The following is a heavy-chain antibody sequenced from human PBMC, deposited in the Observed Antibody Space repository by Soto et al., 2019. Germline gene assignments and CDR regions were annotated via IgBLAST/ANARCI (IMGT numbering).Heavy chain of an antibody. Sequence: VQLLESGGGLVQPGGSLRLSCAASGFTFSSYAMSWVRQAPGKGLEWVSAISGSGGSTYYADSVKGRFTISRDNSKNTLYLQMNSLRAEDTAVYYCAKAGYYDFWSGYSNFDYWGQGTLVTVSS. CDR3: AKAGYYDFWSGYSNFDY. CDR2: ISGSGGST. D-gene: IGHD3-3*01. J-gene: IGHJ4*02. V-gene: IGHV3-23*01. CDR1: GFTFSSYA.